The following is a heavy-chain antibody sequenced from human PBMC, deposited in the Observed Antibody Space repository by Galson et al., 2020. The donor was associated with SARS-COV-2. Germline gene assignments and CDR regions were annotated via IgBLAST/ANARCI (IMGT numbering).Heavy chain of an antibody. V-gene: IGHV7-4-1*02. Sequence: ASVKVSCKASGYTFTSYAMNWVRQAPGQGLEWMGWINTNTGNPTYAQGFTGRLVFSLDTSVSTAYLQISSLKAEDTAVYYCARDWWELLFALVPGDYYYGMDVWGQGTTVTVSS. D-gene: IGHD1-26*01. CDR2: INTNTGNP. CDR3: ARDWWELLFALVPGDYYYGMDV. CDR1: GYTFTSYA. J-gene: IGHJ6*02.